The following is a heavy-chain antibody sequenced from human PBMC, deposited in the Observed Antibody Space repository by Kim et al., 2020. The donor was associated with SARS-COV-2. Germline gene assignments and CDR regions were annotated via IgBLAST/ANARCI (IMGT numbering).Heavy chain of an antibody. CDR2: IWYDGESK. J-gene: IGHJ4*02. CDR3: AKVWYSAGWDIEL. D-gene: IGHD1-26*01. V-gene: IGHV3-33*03. Sequence: GGSLRLSCAASGFTFSKFGMHWVRQAPGKGLEWLSLIWYDGESKYYGDSVKGRFAVSRDNSKNTVYLQMNSLRVEDTAVYYCAKVWYSAGWDIELWGQGTLDTVSS. CDR1: GFTFSKFG.